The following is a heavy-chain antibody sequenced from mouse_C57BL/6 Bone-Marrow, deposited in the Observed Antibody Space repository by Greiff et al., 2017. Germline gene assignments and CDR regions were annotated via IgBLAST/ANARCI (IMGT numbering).Heavy chain of an antibody. Sequence: EVQLVESGGGLVKPGGSLKLSCAASGFAFSDYGMHWVRQAPEKGLEWVAYISSGSGTIYYADTVKGRVTISRDNAKNTLFLQMTSLRSEDTAMYYWAGHYYGGGNWYVDVWGAKTLCTVSS. V-gene: IGHV5-17*01. CDR3: AGHYYGGGNWYVDV. CDR2: ISSGSGTI. J-gene: IGHJ1*01. CDR1: GFAFSDYG. D-gene: IGHD1-1*02.